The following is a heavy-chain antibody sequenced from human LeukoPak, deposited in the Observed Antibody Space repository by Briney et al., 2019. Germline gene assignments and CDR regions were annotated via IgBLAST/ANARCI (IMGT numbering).Heavy chain of an antibody. J-gene: IGHJ4*02. V-gene: IGHV3-7*01. CDR1: GFRFNRFS. CDR2: IKQDGSQK. Sequence: GGSLRLSCAASGFRFNRFSMSWVRQTPGKGLEWVANIKQDGSQKEYADSVKGRFAISRDNANNFLDLRMNSLRAEDTGVYYCASVDFDNNAHYHYYLPNWGQGTRVTASS. CDR3: ASVDFDNNAHYHYYLPN. D-gene: IGHD2/OR15-2a*01.